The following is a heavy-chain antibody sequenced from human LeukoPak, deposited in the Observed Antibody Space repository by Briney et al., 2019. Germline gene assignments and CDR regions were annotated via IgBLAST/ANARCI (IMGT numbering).Heavy chain of an antibody. CDR2: IYTSRST. V-gene: IGHV4-61*02. CDR3: ASTPTRNAFDI. D-gene: IGHD1-1*01. Sequence: SQTLSLTCTVSGGSISSGSYYWSWIRQPAGKGLEWIGRIYTSRSTNYNPSLKSRVTISVDTSKNQFSLKLSSVTAADTAVYYCASTPTRNAFDIWGQGTMVTVSS. CDR1: GGSISSGSYY. J-gene: IGHJ3*02.